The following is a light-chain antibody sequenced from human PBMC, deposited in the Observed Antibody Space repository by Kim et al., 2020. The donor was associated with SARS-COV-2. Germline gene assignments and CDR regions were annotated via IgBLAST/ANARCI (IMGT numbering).Light chain of an antibody. CDR1: SSDVGGYNS. CDR2: DVS. CDR3: CSYAGSYTYV. V-gene: IGLV2-11*03. Sequence: GQSVTISCTGTSSDVGGYNSVSWYQQHPGKAPKLMIYDVSKRPSGVPDRFSGSKSGNTASLTISGPQAEDEADYYCCSYAGSYTYVFGTGTKVTVL. J-gene: IGLJ1*01.